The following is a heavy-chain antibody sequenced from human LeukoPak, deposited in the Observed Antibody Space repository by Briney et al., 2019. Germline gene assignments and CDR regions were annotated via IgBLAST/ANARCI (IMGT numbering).Heavy chain of an antibody. J-gene: IGHJ4*02. V-gene: IGHV4-59*11. D-gene: IGHD3-16*01. CDR2: IHYSGST. CDR3: ARGEDYKSTYFDN. CDR1: GGSISSHY. Sequence: SETLSLTCTVCGGSISSHYWNWIRQPPGKGLEWIAYIHYSGSTKYNPSLKSRVTISLDTSRSQFSLKLTSVTAADTAVYYCARGEDYKSTYFDNWGQGTLVTVSS.